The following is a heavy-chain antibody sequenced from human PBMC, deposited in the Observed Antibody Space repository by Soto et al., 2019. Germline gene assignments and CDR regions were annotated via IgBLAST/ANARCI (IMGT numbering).Heavy chain of an antibody. CDR3: AKDMELHPLAFDY. D-gene: IGHD1-7*01. CDR1: GFTFSNAW. J-gene: IGHJ4*02. Sequence: PGGSLRLSCAASGFTFSNAWMSWVRQAPGKGLEWVGCVKSKPAGGTIDYAAPVQGRFTISRDNSKNTLYLQMNSLRAEDTAVYYCAKDMELHPLAFDYWGQGTLVTVSS. V-gene: IGHV3-15*01. CDR2: VKSKPAGGTI.